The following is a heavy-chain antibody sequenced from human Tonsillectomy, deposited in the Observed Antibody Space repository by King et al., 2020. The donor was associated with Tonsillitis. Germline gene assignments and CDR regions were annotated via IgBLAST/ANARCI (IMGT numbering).Heavy chain of an antibody. J-gene: IGHJ4*02. V-gene: IGHV3-23*03. Sequence: VQLVESGGGLVQPGGSLRLSCAASGFTFSSYAMSWVRQAPGKGLEWVSVIYSGGSSTYYADSVKGRFTISRDNSKNTLYLQMNSLRAEDTAVYYCAKGPFLEYYYDSSGPIKGYWGQGTLVTVSS. CDR3: AKGPFLEYYYDSSGPIKGY. CDR1: GFTFSSYA. CDR2: IYSGGSST. D-gene: IGHD3-22*01.